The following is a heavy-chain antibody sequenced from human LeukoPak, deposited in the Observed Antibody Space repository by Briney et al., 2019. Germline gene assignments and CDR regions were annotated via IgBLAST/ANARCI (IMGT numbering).Heavy chain of an antibody. D-gene: IGHD1-1*01. CDR2: ISKDGTND. CDR1: GFXFSSHT. CDR3: ARSTLGTMTRLGDY. J-gene: IGHJ4*02. Sequence: GGSLRLSCAASGFXFSSHTIHWVRQAPGKGLEWVALISKDGTNDYYADSVKGRFTISRDNSKNTLYLQMNSPISEDTAVYYCARSTLGTMTRLGDYWGQGTLVTVSS. V-gene: IGHV3-30-3*01.